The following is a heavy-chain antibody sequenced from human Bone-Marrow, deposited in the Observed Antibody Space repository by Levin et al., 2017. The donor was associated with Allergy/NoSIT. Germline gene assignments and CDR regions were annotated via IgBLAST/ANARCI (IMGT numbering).Heavy chain of an antibody. CDR1: GFTFSSYE. D-gene: IGHD3-22*01. Sequence: GGSLRLSCAASGFTFSSYEMNWVRQAPGKGLEWVSYISSSGSTIYYADSVKGRFTISRDNAKNSLYLQMNSLRAEDTAVYYCARGVYYYDSSGYSYYYYGMDVWGQGTTVTVSS. CDR2: ISSSGSTI. CDR3: ARGVYYYDSSGYSYYYYGMDV. J-gene: IGHJ6*02. V-gene: IGHV3-48*03.